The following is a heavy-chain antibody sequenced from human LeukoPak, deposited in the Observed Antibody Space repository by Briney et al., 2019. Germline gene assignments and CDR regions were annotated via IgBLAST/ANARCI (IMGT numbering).Heavy chain of an antibody. Sequence: GASVKVSCKASGYTFTGYYMHWVRQAPGQGLEWMGWINPNSGGTNYAQKFQGRVTMTRDTSISTAYMELSRLRSDDAAVYYCARDRITMVRRVIRINWFDPWGQGTLVTVSS. V-gene: IGHV1-2*02. D-gene: IGHD3-10*01. CDR1: GYTFTGYY. CDR2: INPNSGGT. J-gene: IGHJ5*02. CDR3: ARDRITMVRRVIRINWFDP.